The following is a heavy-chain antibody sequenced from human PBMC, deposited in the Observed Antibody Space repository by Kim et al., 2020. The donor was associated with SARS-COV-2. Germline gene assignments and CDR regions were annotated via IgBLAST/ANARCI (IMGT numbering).Heavy chain of an antibody. CDR2: IIPIFGTA. CDR3: ARSAYYYDSSGYSNFDY. V-gene: IGHV1-69*13. J-gene: IGHJ4*02. CDR1: GGTFSSYA. D-gene: IGHD3-22*01. Sequence: SVKVSCKASGGTFSSYAISWVRQAPGQGLEWMGGIIPIFGTANYAQKFQGRVTITADESTSTAYMELSSLRSEDTAVYYCARSAYYYDSSGYSNFDYWGQGTLVTVSS.